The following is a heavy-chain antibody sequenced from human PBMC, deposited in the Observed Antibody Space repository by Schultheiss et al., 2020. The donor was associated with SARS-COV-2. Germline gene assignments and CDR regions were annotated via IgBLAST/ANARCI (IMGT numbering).Heavy chain of an antibody. D-gene: IGHD5-12*01. CDR2: IYHSGST. J-gene: IGHJ5*02. Sequence: SQTLSLTCAVYGGSFSGYYWSWIRQPPGKGLEWIGEIYHSGSTYYNPSLKSRVTISVDTSKNQFSLKLSSVTAADTAVYYCARGSYSGYDFWFDPWGQGTLVTVSS. CDR3: ARGSYSGYDFWFDP. CDR1: GGSFSGYY. V-gene: IGHV4-34*01.